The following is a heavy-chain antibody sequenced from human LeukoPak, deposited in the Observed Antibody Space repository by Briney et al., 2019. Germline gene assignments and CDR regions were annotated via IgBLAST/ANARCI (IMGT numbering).Heavy chain of an antibody. CDR3: ARGGRWLQLLDY. CDR1: GGSISSSSYY. CDR2: IYYSGST. Sequence: SETLSLTCTVSGGSISSSSYYWGWIRQPPGKGLEWIGSIYYSGSTYYNPSLKSRVTISVDTSKNQFSLKLSSVTAADTAVYYCARGGRWLQLLDYWGQGTLVTVSS. J-gene: IGHJ4*02. V-gene: IGHV4-39*07. D-gene: IGHD5-24*01.